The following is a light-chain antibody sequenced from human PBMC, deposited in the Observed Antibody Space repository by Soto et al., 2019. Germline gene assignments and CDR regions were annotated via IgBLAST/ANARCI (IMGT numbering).Light chain of an antibody. Sequence: EIILTQSPASLSVSPGERATLSCRASQSVNNNLAWYQQKRGQAPRLLIYGASTRATGIPGRFRGSGSGTEFTLTITSLQSEDFAVYFCQQYNNWPMYTFGQGTKLEI. J-gene: IGKJ2*01. V-gene: IGKV3-15*01. CDR1: QSVNNN. CDR3: QQYNNWPMYT. CDR2: GAS.